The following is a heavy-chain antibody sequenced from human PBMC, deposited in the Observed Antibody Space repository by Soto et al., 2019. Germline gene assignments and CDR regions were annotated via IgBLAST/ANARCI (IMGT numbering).Heavy chain of an antibody. CDR2: IYHTGYT. Sequence: PSETLSLTCTVSGGSITTYYWSWIRQPAGKGLEWIGRIYHTGYTNPNSSLKSRLTMSVDTSKNQFFLRLSSVTAADTAVYYCARVAGAKFDFWGQGILVTVS. D-gene: IGHD6-19*01. J-gene: IGHJ4*02. V-gene: IGHV4-4*07. CDR1: GGSITTYY. CDR3: ARVAGAKFDF.